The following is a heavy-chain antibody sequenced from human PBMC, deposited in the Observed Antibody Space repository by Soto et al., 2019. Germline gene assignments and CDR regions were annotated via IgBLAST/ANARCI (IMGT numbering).Heavy chain of an antibody. J-gene: IGHJ4*02. CDR3: ARGYSYGFVGY. CDR2: IWYDGSNK. D-gene: IGHD5-18*01. CDR1: GFTFSSYG. Sequence: GGSLRLSCAASGFTFSSYGMHWVRQAPGKGLEWVAVIWYDGSNKYYADSVKGRFTISRDNSKNTLYLQMNSLRAEDTAVYYCARGYSYGFVGYWGQGTLVTVSS. V-gene: IGHV3-33*01.